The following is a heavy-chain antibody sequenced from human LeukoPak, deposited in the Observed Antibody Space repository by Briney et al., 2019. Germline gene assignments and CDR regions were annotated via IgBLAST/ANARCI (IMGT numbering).Heavy chain of an antibody. D-gene: IGHD4-11*01. V-gene: IGHV5-51*01. Sequence: GESLQISCKGSGYSFTSYWIGWVRQLPGKGLEWMGIIYPGDSDTRYSPSFQGQVTISADKSISTAYLQWSSLKASDTAMYYCARPSYSLYDESYFDYWGQGTLVTVSS. J-gene: IGHJ4*02. CDR2: IYPGDSDT. CDR3: ARPSYSLYDESYFDY. CDR1: GYSFTSYW.